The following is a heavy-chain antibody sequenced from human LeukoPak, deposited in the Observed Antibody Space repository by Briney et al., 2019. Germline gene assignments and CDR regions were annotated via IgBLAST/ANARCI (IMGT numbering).Heavy chain of an antibody. Sequence: SETLSLTCTVSGGSISSSTYYWGWIRQSPGQGLEWIGSVYYSGSTYYNPSLKSRVTMSVDTSRNQFSLKVTSATAADTTVYYCARRNTAKGAFDIWGQGTMVTVSS. J-gene: IGHJ3*02. CDR2: VYYSGST. CDR3: ARRNTAKGAFDI. V-gene: IGHV4-39*01. D-gene: IGHD5-18*01. CDR1: GGSISSSTYY.